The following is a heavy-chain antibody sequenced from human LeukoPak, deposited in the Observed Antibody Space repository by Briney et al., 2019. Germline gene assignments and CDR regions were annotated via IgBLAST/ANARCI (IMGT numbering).Heavy chain of an antibody. CDR2: IYYSGST. J-gene: IGHJ5*02. Sequence: SETLSLTCTVSGGSISSSSYYWGWIRQPPGKGLEWIGNIYYSGSTNYNPSLKSRVTISVDTSKNQFSLKLSSVTAADTAVYYCARSKGGPFDPWGQGTLVTVSS. CDR3: ARSKGGPFDP. D-gene: IGHD1-26*01. CDR1: GGSISSSSYY. V-gene: IGHV4-39*07.